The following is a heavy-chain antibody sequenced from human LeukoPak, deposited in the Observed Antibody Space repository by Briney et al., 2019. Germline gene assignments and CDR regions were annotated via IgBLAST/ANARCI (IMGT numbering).Heavy chain of an antibody. D-gene: IGHD6-13*01. Sequence: SVKVSCKASGGTFSSYAISWVRQAPGQGLEWMGGIIPIFGTANYAQKFQGRVTITADESTSTAYMELSSLRSEDTAVYYCARSMYSSSPHLYFDYWGQGTLVTVSP. CDR3: ARSMYSSSPHLYFDY. V-gene: IGHV1-69*13. CDR2: IIPIFGTA. J-gene: IGHJ4*02. CDR1: GGTFSSYA.